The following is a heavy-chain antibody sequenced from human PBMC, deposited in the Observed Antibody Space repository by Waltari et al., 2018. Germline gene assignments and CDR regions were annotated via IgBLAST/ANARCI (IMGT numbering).Heavy chain of an antibody. CDR3: ATPNTYYDCLCDY. D-gene: IGHD3-3*01. CDR1: GYTFTDYY. V-gene: IGHV1-69-2*01. J-gene: IGHJ4*02. Sequence: EVQLVQSGAEVNKPGATVKISCNASGYTFTDYYMHCVQQAPGQGPEWRGRCDTEDGETIYAGKFQGRVSKKTDTNTDTAYMELSSLRDEDTAVYDCATPNTYYDCLCDYWGQGTLVTVSS. CDR2: CDTEDGET.